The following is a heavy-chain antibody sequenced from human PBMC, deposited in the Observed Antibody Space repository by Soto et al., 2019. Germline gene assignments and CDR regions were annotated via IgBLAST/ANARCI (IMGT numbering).Heavy chain of an antibody. V-gene: IGHV4-59*01. Sequence: SETLSLTCTVSGGSISSYYWSWIRQPPGKGLEWIGYIYYSGSTNYNPSLKSRVTISVDTSKNQFSLKLSSVTAADPAVYYCAREGGMAAQNYGMDVWGQGTTVTVSS. J-gene: IGHJ6*02. CDR3: AREGGMAAQNYGMDV. D-gene: IGHD6-6*01. CDR2: IYYSGST. CDR1: GGSISSYY.